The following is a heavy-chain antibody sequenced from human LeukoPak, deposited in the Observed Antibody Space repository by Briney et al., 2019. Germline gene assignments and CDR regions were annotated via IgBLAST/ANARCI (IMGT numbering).Heavy chain of an antibody. J-gene: IGHJ4*02. CDR1: GFTVSSNY. V-gene: IGHV3-21*01. D-gene: IGHD6-13*01. Sequence: PGGSLRLSCAASGFTVSSNYMSWVRQAPGKGLEWVSSISSSSSYIYYADSVKGRFTISRDNAKNSLYLQMNSLRAEDTAVYYCARGGRQQLVWGLFDYWGQGTLVTVSS. CDR3: ARGGRQQLVWGLFDY. CDR2: ISSSSSYI.